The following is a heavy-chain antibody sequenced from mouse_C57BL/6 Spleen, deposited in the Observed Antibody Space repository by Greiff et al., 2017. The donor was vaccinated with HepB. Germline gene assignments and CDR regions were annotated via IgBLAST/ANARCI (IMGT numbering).Heavy chain of an antibody. V-gene: IGHV1-55*01. Sequence: QVQLQQPGAELVKPGASVKMSCKASGYTFTSYWITWVKQRPGQGLEWIGDIYPGSGSTNYNEKFKSKATLTVDTSSSTAYMQLSSLTSEDSAVYYCAFITTVGEVEAYWGQGTLVTVSA. CDR2: IYPGSGST. D-gene: IGHD1-1*01. CDR3: AFITTVGEVEAY. J-gene: IGHJ3*01. CDR1: GYTFTSYW.